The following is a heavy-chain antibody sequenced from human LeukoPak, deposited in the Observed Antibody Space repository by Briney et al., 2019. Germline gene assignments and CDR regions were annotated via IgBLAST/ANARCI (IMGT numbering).Heavy chain of an antibody. Sequence: GGSLRLSCAASGFTVSSNYMSWVRQAPGKGLEWVSVIYSGGNTYYADSVKGRFTISRDNSKNTLYLQMNSLRAEDTAVYYCARVHHSESYKADYWGQGTLVTVSS. CDR2: IYSGGNT. J-gene: IGHJ4*02. CDR3: ARVHHSESYKADY. CDR1: GFTVSSNY. V-gene: IGHV3-53*01. D-gene: IGHD3-10*01.